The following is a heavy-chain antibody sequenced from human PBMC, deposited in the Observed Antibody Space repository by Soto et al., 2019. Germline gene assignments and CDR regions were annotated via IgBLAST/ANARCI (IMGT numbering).Heavy chain of an antibody. CDR3: AKVTRFVGATIFGMDV. CDR1: GFTFSSYA. V-gene: IGHV3-23*01. Sequence: EVQLLESGGGLVQPGVSLRLSCAASGFTFSSYAMTWVRQAPGKGLEWVSGISSAGRTNYAESVKGRFNISSDNSKNTLYLHMNRLRDEDTAVYYCAKVTRFVGATIFGMDVWGQGTTVTVSS. J-gene: IGHJ6*02. CDR2: ISSAGRT. D-gene: IGHD1-26*01.